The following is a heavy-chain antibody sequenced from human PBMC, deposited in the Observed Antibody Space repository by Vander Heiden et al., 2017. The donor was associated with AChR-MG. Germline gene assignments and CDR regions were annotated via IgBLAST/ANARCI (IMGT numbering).Heavy chain of an antibody. Sequence: QVQLQESGPGLVKPSETLSLTCAVSGYSISSGYYWGWIRQPPGKGLEWIGSIYHSGSTYYNPSLKSRVTISVDTSKNQFSLKLSSVTAADTAVYYCATSYIVATIFISRVAFDIWGQGTMVTVSS. CDR1: GYSISSGYY. D-gene: IGHD5-12*01. CDR2: IYHSGST. V-gene: IGHV4-38-2*01. CDR3: ATSYIVATIFISRVAFDI. J-gene: IGHJ3*02.